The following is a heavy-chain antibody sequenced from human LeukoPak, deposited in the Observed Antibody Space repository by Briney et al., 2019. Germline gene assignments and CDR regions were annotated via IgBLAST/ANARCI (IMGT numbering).Heavy chain of an antibody. Sequence: PGESLKISCKGSGYSFTSYWIGWVRQMPGKGLEWMGIIYPGDSDTRYSPSFQGQVTISADKSISTAYLQWSSLKASDTAMYYCARSTVTLRYCSGGSCVTYFDYWGQGTLVTVSS. J-gene: IGHJ4*02. CDR3: ARSTVTLRYCSGGSCVTYFDY. CDR2: IYPGDSDT. D-gene: IGHD2-15*01. V-gene: IGHV5-51*03. CDR1: GYSFTSYW.